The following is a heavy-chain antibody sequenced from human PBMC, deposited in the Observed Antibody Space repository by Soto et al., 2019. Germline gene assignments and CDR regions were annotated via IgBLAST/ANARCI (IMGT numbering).Heavy chain of an antibody. CDR1: GAFISSNY. CDR2: IYDSGNT. V-gene: IGHV4-59*01. CDR3: ARANMIYGLGV. J-gene: IGHJ6*02. Sequence: ETLSLTCPVSGAFISSNYWSWIRQPPGKGLEWIGNIYDSGNTKYNPSLKSRVIMSVDTSKNQFSLKLSSVTAADSAVYYCARANMIYGLGVWGPGTKVTVYS. D-gene: IGHD3-16*01.